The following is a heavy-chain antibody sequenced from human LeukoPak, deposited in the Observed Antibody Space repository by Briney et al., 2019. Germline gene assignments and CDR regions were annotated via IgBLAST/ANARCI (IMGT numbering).Heavy chain of an antibody. J-gene: IGHJ4*02. Sequence: TLSLTCTVSGGSISSGDYYWSWIRRPPGEGLVWIRYIYYSGTNYYNPSLKSRVTISVDTSKNQFSLKLSSVTAADTAVYYCARLRFGELSIYFDYWGQGTLVTVSS. D-gene: IGHD3-10*01. CDR3: ARLRFGELSIYFDY. CDR2: IYYSGTN. V-gene: IGHV4-30-4*01. CDR1: GGSISSGDYY.